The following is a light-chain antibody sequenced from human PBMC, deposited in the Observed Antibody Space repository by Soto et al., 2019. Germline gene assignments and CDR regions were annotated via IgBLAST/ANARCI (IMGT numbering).Light chain of an antibody. J-gene: IGKJ4*01. CDR1: QTISSY. CDR2: DAS. V-gene: IGKV3-11*01. CDR3: QHRSNWPRLT. Sequence: EIVLTQSPATLSLSPGERATLSCRASQTISSYFAWYQQKPGQPPRLLIYDASNRATGIPARFSGSGSGTDFTLTISSLEPEDVAVYYCQHRSNWPRLTFGGGTKVEIK.